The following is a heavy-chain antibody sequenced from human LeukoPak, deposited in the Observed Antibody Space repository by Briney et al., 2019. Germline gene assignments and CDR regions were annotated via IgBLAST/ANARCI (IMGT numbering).Heavy chain of an antibody. Sequence: SETLSLTCTVSGDFITSYFWNWVRQPAGKGLDWIGRISTTVSTDYNPSLESRITLSVDTSRNQVSLRLTSVTAADTALYYCARGGDAFYHWGQGTLVTVSS. D-gene: IGHD3-10*01. CDR1: GDFITSYF. J-gene: IGHJ4*02. CDR2: ISTTVST. V-gene: IGHV4-4*07. CDR3: ARGGDAFYH.